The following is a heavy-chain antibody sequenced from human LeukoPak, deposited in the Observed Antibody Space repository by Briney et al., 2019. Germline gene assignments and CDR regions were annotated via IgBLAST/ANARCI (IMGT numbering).Heavy chain of an antibody. J-gene: IGHJ4*02. V-gene: IGHV3-30*03. D-gene: IGHD3-10*01. Sequence: PGRSLRLSCAASGFTFSNYIMHWVRQAPGKGPEWVAVISHDGSNKHYADSVKGRFTISRDNSKSTLYLQMNSLRAEDTAVYYCARQGSGLDYWGQGTLVTVSS. CDR1: GFTFSNYI. CDR2: ISHDGSNK. CDR3: ARQGSGLDY.